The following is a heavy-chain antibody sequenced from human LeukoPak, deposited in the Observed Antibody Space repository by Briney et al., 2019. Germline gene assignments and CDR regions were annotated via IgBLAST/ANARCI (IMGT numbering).Heavy chain of an antibody. J-gene: IGHJ5*02. Sequence: GASVKVSSKASVYSPTSYYIHWVRQAPGQGLESMGIINPGGGSTSYAQKFQDRVTMTRDTSTSTVYMELNSLRSEDTAVYYCAKDLRWDHPGLDPWGQGTLVIVSS. CDR1: VYSPTSYY. V-gene: IGHV1-46*01. CDR2: INPGGGST. CDR3: AKDLRWDHPGLDP. D-gene: IGHD4-23*01.